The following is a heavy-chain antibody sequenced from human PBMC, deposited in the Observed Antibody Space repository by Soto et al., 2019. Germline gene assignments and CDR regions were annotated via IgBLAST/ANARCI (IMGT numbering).Heavy chain of an antibody. CDR3: AKDPAVYYYDSSGYSYFDY. CDR2: ISGSGGST. D-gene: IGHD3-22*01. J-gene: IGHJ4*02. Sequence: PGGSLRLSCAASGFTFSSYAMSWVRQAPGKGLEWVSAISGSGGSTYYADSVEGRFTISRDNSKNTLYLQMNSLRAEDTAVYYCAKDPAVYYYDSSGYSYFDYWGQGTLVTVSS. CDR1: GFTFSSYA. V-gene: IGHV3-23*01.